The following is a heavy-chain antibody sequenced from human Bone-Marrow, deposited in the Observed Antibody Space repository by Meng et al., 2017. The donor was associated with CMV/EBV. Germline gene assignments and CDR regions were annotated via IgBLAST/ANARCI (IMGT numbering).Heavy chain of an antibody. CDR3: ARERGNRLYYYYGMDV. V-gene: IGHV4-38-2*02. Sequence: SETLSLTCTVSGYSISSGYYWGWIRQPPGKGLEWIGSIYHSGSTYYNPSLKSRVTISVDTSKNQFSLKLSSVTAADTAVYYCARERGNRLYYYYGMDVWGQGTTVTVSS. J-gene: IGHJ6*02. CDR2: IYHSGST. CDR1: GYSISSGYY.